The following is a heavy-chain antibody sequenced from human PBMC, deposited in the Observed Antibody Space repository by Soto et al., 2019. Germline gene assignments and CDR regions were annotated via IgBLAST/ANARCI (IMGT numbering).Heavy chain of an antibody. V-gene: IGHV4-31*03. CDR3: ARDRDSNFHSFDY. CDR2: IYYSGST. CDR1: GGSISSGAYY. J-gene: IGHJ4*02. D-gene: IGHD4-4*01. Sequence: QVQLQESGPGLVKPSQTLSLTCTVSGGSISSGAYYWSWIRQHPGKGLEWIGYIYYSGSTYYNPSLKSRVSRSVDTSENRLSLTLSSVTAADTAVYYCARDRDSNFHSFDYWGQGTLVTVSS.